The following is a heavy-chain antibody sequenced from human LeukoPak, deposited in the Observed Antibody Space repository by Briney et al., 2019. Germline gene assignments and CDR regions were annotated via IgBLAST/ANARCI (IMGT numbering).Heavy chain of an antibody. J-gene: IGHJ4*02. CDR1: GFTFSSYA. CDR3: ASITMVLFDY. V-gene: IGHV3-23*01. Sequence: GGSLRLSCAASGFTFSSYAMSWVRQAPGKGLERVSAIRGSGGSTYYADSVKGRFTISRDNSKNTLYLQMNSLRAEDTAVYYCASITMVLFDYWGQGTLVTVSS. CDR2: IRGSGGST. D-gene: IGHD3-10*01.